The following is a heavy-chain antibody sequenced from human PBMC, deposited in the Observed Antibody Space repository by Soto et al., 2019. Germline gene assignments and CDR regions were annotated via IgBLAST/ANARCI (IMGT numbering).Heavy chain of an antibody. Sequence: GGSLRLSCAASGFTFSSYGMHWVRQAPGKGLEWVAVISYDGSNKYYADSVKGRFTISRDNSKNTLYLQMNSLRAEDTAVYYCAKGQYYYDSSGYSLEYWGQGTLVTVSS. CDR1: GFTFSSYG. J-gene: IGHJ4*02. CDR2: ISYDGSNK. V-gene: IGHV3-30*18. D-gene: IGHD3-22*01. CDR3: AKGQYYYDSSGYSLEY.